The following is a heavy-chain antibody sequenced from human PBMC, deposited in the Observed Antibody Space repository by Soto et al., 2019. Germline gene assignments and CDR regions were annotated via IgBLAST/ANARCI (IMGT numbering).Heavy chain of an antibody. CDR3: ARDIRGAN. D-gene: IGHD3-10*01. Sequence: QVQLVESGGGLVKRGGSLRLSCTASGFTFTDHYMTWIRQAPGKGLEWVSYINSAGSNIYYADSVRGRFTISRDNAKNSVYLQMSSLRAEDTAIYYCARDIRGANWGQGTLVIVSS. J-gene: IGHJ4*02. CDR1: GFTFTDHY. CDR2: INSAGSNI. V-gene: IGHV3-11*04.